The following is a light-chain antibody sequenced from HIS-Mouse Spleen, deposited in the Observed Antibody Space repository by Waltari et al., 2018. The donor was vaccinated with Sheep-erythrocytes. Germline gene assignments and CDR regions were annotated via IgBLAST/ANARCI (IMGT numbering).Light chain of an antibody. CDR2: LGS. J-gene: IGKJ1*01. Sequence: ILMTQSPRSLPVPPGDPAPMPRRPSQSLLHSNGYNYLDWYLQKPGQSPQLLIYLGSNRASGVPDRFSGSGSGTDFTLKISRVEAEDVGVYYCMQALQTPRTFGQGT. CDR1: QSLLHSNGYNY. CDR3: MQALQTPRT. V-gene: IGKV2-28*01.